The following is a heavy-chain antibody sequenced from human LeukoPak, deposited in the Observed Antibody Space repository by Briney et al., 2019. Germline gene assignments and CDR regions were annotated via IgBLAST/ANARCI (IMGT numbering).Heavy chain of an antibody. CDR3: ARDWNRYAY. CDR1: GGSISSSSYY. D-gene: IGHD1-1*01. J-gene: IGHJ4*02. CDR2: FSCSGST. Sequence: SETLSLTCTVSGGSISSSSYYWGWIRQPPGKGLEWIGSFSCSGSTYYNPSLKSRVTISVDTSKSQFSLYMDSVTAADTAVYYCARDWNRYAYWGQGTLVTVSS. V-gene: IGHV4-39*07.